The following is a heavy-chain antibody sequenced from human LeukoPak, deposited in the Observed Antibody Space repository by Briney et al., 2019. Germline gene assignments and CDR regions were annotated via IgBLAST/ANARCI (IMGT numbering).Heavy chain of an antibody. J-gene: IGHJ2*01. Sequence: PGGSLRLYCAASGFTFSSYAMSWVRQAPGKGLEWVSAISGSGGSTYYADSVKGRFTIYRDNSKNTLYLRMNSLRAEDTAVYYCAKGTFLSWYFDLWGRGTLVTVSS. CDR2: ISGSGGST. D-gene: IGHD1-1*01. CDR3: AKGTFLSWYFDL. CDR1: GFTFSSYA. V-gene: IGHV3-23*01.